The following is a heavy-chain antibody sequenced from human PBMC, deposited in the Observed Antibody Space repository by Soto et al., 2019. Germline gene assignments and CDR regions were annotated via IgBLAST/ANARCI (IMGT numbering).Heavy chain of an antibody. V-gene: IGHV3-30*03. Sequence: GGSLRLSCAASGFTFSSYGMHWVRQAPGKGLEWVAVISYDGSNKYYADSVKGRFTISRDNSKNTLYLQMNSLRAEDTAVYYCAMGATTFEYFQHWGQGTLVTVSS. J-gene: IGHJ1*01. CDR1: GFTFSSYG. CDR3: AMGATTFEYFQH. D-gene: IGHD1-26*01. CDR2: ISYDGSNK.